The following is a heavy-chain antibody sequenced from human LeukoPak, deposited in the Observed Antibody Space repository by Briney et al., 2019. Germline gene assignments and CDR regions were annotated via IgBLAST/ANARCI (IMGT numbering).Heavy chain of an antibody. V-gene: IGHV1-8*01. CDR2: MNPNSGNT. J-gene: IGHJ6*03. Sequence: ASVKVSCKASGYTFTNYGITWVRQAPGQGLEWMGWMNPNSGNTGYAQKFQGRVTMTRNTSISTAYMELSSLRSEDTAVYYCARRRYQLLYRPRYYYMDVWGRGTTVTVSS. CDR3: ARRRYQLLYRPRYYYMDV. CDR1: GYTFTNYG. D-gene: IGHD2-2*02.